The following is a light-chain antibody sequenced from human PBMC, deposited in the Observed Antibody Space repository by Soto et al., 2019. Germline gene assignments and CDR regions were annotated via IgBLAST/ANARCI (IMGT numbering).Light chain of an antibody. J-gene: IGKJ1*01. CDR2: GAS. CDR3: QQYGNSPTWT. CDR1: QSVSNNY. V-gene: IGKV3-20*01. Sequence: IVLTQSPATLSSFPGERDTLSCRASQSVSNNYLAWYQQKPGQAPRLLIYGASNRATGIPDRFSGSGSGTDFTLTISRLEPEDFAVYFCQQYGNSPTWTFGQGTKVDIK.